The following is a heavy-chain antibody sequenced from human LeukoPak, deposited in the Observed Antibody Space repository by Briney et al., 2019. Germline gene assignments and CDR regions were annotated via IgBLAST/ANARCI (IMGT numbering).Heavy chain of an antibody. CDR1: GRSISSGSYS. Sequence: PSETLSLTCTVSGRSISSGSYSWSWIRQPAGKGLEWIGRIYTSGSTNYNPSLKSRVTISVDTFKNQFSRKLSSVTAADTAVYYCARDGYGLTWGQGTLVTVSS. V-gene: IGHV4-61*02. CDR3: ARDGYGLT. D-gene: IGHD5-12*01. J-gene: IGHJ5*02. CDR2: IYTSGST.